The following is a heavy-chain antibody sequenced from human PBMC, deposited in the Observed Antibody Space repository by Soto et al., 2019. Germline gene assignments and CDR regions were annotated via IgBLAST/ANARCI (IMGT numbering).Heavy chain of an antibody. J-gene: IGHJ5*02. D-gene: IGHD2-2*01. Sequence: SETLSLSYTVSGGSIRNVGYSWIWIRQPPGKGLEWIGYIYHSGSTYYNPSLKSRVTISVDRSKNQFSLKLSSVPAADTAVYYCARVPDRWGQGTLVTVSS. CDR1: GGSIRNVGYS. CDR2: IYHSGST. CDR3: ARVPDR. V-gene: IGHV4-30-2*01.